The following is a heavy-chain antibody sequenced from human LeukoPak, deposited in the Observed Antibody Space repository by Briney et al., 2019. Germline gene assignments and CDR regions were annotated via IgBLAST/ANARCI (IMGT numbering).Heavy chain of an antibody. D-gene: IGHD2-15*01. CDR1: GSTFNTYG. CDR2: IRYDGSNR. J-gene: IGHJ6*02. CDR3: ASSEDSGGSQHYYYYGMDV. V-gene: IGHV3-30*02. Sequence: GGSLRLSCAASGSTFNTYGMNWVRQAPGKGLEWVAFIRYDGSNRYYADSVKGRFTISRDSSKNTVYLQMNSLRADDTSVYYCASSEDSGGSQHYYYYGMDVWGQGTTVTVSS.